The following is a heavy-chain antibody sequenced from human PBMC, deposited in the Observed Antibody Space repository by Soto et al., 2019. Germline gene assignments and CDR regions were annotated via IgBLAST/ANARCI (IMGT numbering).Heavy chain of an antibody. CDR2: VYPGHSDP. V-gene: IGHV5-51*01. CDR1: GYSFTSYW. D-gene: IGHD1-1*01. Sequence: PGESLKISCKGSGYSFTSYWIGWVRQMPGKGLEWMGTVYPGHSDPRCSPSFHAPGTLPAPESTSNDGAQWRSLKASHTDVYYCARRGDWNDGHYGMDVWGQGTRLTDSS. CDR3: ARRGDWNDGHYGMDV. J-gene: IGHJ6*02.